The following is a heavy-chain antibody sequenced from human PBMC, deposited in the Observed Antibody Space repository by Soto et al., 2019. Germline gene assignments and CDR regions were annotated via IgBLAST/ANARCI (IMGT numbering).Heavy chain of an antibody. Sequence: SETLSLTCAVYGGSFSGYYWSWIRQPPGKGLEWIGEINHSGSTNYNPSLKSRVTISVDTSKNQFSLKLSSVTAADTAVYYCARGYRTIAAAGTDYYYGMDVWGQGTTVTVSS. CDR1: GGSFSGYY. V-gene: IGHV4-34*01. D-gene: IGHD6-13*01. CDR2: INHSGST. CDR3: ARGYRTIAAAGTDYYYGMDV. J-gene: IGHJ6*02.